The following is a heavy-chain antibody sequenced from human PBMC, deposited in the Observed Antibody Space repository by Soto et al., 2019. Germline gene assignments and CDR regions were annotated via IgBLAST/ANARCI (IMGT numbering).Heavy chain of an antibody. D-gene: IGHD3-3*01. J-gene: IGHJ4*02. Sequence: VKVSCKASGGTFSSYAISWVRQAPGQGLEWMGGIIPIFGTANYAQKFQGRVTITADESTSTAYMELSSLRSEDTAVYYCARGIFGVVKSYYFDYWGQGTLVTVSS. V-gene: IGHV1-69*13. CDR2: IIPIFGTA. CDR1: GGTFSSYA. CDR3: ARGIFGVVKSYYFDY.